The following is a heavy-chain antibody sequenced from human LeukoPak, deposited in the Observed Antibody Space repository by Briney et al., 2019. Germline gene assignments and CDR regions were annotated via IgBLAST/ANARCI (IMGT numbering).Heavy chain of an antibody. D-gene: IGHD2-2*01. CDR3: ARDRPTSYCSSTSCRRYYYYYYGMDV. V-gene: IGHV3-30-3*01. CDR2: ISYDGSNK. CDR1: GFTFSSYA. Sequence: GRSLRLSCAASGFTFSSYAMHWVRQAPGKGLEWVAVISYDGSNKYYADSVKGRFTISRDNSKNTLYLQMNSLRAEDTAVYYCARDRPTSYCSSTSCRRYYYYYYGMDVWGQGTTVTVSS. J-gene: IGHJ6*02.